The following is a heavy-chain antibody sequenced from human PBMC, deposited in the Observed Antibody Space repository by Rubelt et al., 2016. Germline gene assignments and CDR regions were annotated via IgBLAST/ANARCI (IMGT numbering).Heavy chain of an antibody. V-gene: IGHV3-15*07. CDR3: TKDSWSAY. CDR1: SNAW. J-gene: IGHJ4*02. Sequence: SNAWMNWVRQAPGKGLEWVDRIKSKTDGETTDYAAPVKGRFTISRDDSKNTLYLQMNSLKTEDTAVYYCTKDSWSAYWGQGTLVTVSS. CDR2: IKSKTDGETT.